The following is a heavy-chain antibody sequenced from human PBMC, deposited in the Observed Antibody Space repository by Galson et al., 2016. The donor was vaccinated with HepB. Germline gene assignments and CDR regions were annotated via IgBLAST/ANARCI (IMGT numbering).Heavy chain of an antibody. J-gene: IGHJ4*02. CDR3: ARHIAVAGTRGFDY. CDR1: GASVSSNW. CDR2: TSHTGST. D-gene: IGHD6-19*01. V-gene: IGHV4-4*02. Sequence: SETLSLTCAVSGASVSSNWWSWVRQPPGKGPDWLGATSHTGSTNFNPPLMSRVTISLDKSKNQLSLMLTSVTAADTAVYYWARHIAVAGTRGFDYWGQGALVTVSS.